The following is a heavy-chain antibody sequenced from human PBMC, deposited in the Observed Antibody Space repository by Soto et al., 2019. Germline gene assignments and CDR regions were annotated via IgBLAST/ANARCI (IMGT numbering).Heavy chain of an antibody. V-gene: IGHV1-58*01. J-gene: IGHJ3*02. Sequence: GASVKVSCKASGFTFTSSAVQWVRQARGQRLEWIGWIVVGSGNTNYAQKFQERVTITRDMSTSTAYMELSSLRSEDTAVYYCAADYKVDYDFWSGYRPNAFDIWGQGTIVTVSS. CDR3: AADYKVDYDFWSGYRPNAFDI. CDR2: IVVGSGNT. D-gene: IGHD3-3*01. CDR1: GFTFTSSA.